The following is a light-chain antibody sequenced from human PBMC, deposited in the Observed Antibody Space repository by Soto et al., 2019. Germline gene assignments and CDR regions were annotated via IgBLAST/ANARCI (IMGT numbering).Light chain of an antibody. CDR1: SGDVGGYNY. V-gene: IGLV2-14*01. CDR2: EVN. CDR3: TSYTSSSTWV. J-gene: IGLJ3*02. Sequence: QSALTQPASVSGSPGQSITVSCTGTSGDVGGYNYVSWYQQYPGNAPKLMIYEVNNRPLGVSNRFSGSKSGNTASLTISGLQAADEADYYCTSYTSSSTWVFGGGTKLTVL.